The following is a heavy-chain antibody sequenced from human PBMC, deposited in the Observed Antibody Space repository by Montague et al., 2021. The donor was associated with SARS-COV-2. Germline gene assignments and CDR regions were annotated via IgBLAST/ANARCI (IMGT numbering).Heavy chain of an antibody. Sequence: SQTLSLTCTVSGGSISSYYWSWIRQPAGKGLEWIGRIYTSGSTNYNPSLKSRVTMSVDTFKNQFSLKLSSVTAADTAVYYCARVGRAGYDILTGYYYYGMEVGGQGTTVTVSS. CDR3: ARVGRAGYDILTGYYYYGMEV. CDR1: GGSISSYY. J-gene: IGHJ6*02. V-gene: IGHV4-4*07. D-gene: IGHD3-9*01. CDR2: IYTSGST.